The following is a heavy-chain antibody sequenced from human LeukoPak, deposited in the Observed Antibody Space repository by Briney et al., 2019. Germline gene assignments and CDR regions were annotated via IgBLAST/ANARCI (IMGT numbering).Heavy chain of an antibody. CDR3: ARGGSWYSRLEYFDY. V-gene: IGHV3-33*01. CDR1: GFTFSSYG. D-gene: IGHD6-13*01. CDR2: IWYDGSNK. Sequence: GGSLRLSCAASGFTFSSYGMHWVRQAPGKGLEWVAVIWYDGSNKYYADSVKGRFTISRDNSKNTLYLQMNSLRAEHTAVYYCARGGSWYSRLEYFDYWGQGNLVTVSS. J-gene: IGHJ4*02.